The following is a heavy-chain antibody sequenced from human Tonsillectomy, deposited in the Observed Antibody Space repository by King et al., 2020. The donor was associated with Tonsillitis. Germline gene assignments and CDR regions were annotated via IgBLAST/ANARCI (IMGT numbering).Heavy chain of an antibody. V-gene: IGHV3-13*01. CDR3: ARGGITTTTVAFDN. CDR2: INTDGDT. CDR1: GFTLRSYA. J-gene: IGHJ3*02. D-gene: IGHD1-20*01. Sequence: VQLVESGGNVVQPGGSLRLSCAASGFTLRSYAIHWVRQAAGKGLEWVTAINTDGDTYYPTSVKGRFTMSRESAKNSLYLHMYSLRAGDTAVYYCARGGITTTTVAFDNW.